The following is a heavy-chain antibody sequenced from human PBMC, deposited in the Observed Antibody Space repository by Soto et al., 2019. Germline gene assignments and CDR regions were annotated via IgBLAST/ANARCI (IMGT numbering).Heavy chain of an antibody. CDR3: ARGPGWNNYYGMDV. V-gene: IGHV3-7*03. J-gene: IGHJ6*02. CDR2: IKQDGSEK. D-gene: IGHD1-1*01. CDR1: GFTFSSYW. Sequence: GSLRLSCAASGFTFSSYWVSWVRQAPGKGLEWVANIKQDGSEKYYVDSVKGRFTISRDNAKNSLYLQMNSLRAEDTAVYYCARGPGWNNYYGMDVWGQGTTVTVSS.